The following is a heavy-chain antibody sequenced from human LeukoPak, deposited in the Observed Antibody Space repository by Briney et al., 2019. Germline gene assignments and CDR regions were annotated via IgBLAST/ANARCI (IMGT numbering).Heavy chain of an antibody. CDR2: ISDDGSNK. D-gene: IGHD5-24*01. CDR1: GFTFSSYA. V-gene: IGHV3-30*04. CDR3: ARVDGLDAFDI. Sequence: GGSLRLSCAASGFTFSSYAMHWVRQAPGKGLEWVAVISDDGSNKYYADSVKGRFTISRDNSKNTLYLQMNSLRAEDTAVYYCARVDGLDAFDIWGQGTMVTVSS. J-gene: IGHJ3*02.